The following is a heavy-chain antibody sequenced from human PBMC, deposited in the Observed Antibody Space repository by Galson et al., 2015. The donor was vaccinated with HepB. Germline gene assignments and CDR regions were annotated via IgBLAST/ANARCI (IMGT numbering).Heavy chain of an antibody. CDR3: ARGGAAAHPPRVLYGMDV. J-gene: IGHJ6*02. V-gene: IGHV4-34*01. CDR2: INHSGST. D-gene: IGHD6-13*01. Sequence: ETLSLTCAVYGGSFSGYYWSWIRQPPGKGLEWIGEINHSGSTNYNPSLKSRVTISVDTSKNQFSLKLSSVTAADTAVYYCARGGAAAHPPRVLYGMDVWGQGTTVTVSS. CDR1: GGSFSGYY.